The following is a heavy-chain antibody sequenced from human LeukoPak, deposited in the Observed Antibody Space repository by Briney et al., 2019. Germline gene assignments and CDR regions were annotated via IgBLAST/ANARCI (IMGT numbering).Heavy chain of an antibody. Sequence: GGSLRLSCAASGFTFSSYSMNWVRQAPGKGLEWVSSISSSSTYIYYADSVKGRFTISRDNAKSSLSLQMNSLRAEDTAVYYCAREALNMYYGMDVWGQGTTITVSS. CDR1: GFTFSSYS. D-gene: IGHD1/OR15-1a*01. J-gene: IGHJ6*02. V-gene: IGHV3-21*01. CDR2: ISSSSTYI. CDR3: AREALNMYYGMDV.